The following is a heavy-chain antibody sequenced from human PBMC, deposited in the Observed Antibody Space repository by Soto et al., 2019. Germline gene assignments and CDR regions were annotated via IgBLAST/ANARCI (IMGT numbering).Heavy chain of an antibody. D-gene: IGHD1-7*01. Sequence: PSQTLSLTCAISGDSVSDNSAAWNWIRQSPSGGLEWLARTYYRSKWYTDYAVSVKSRITINPDTSKNQLSLQLNSVTPEDTAVYYCARATGTSWFDPWGQETQVTVSS. V-gene: IGHV6-1*01. CDR2: TYYRSKWYT. CDR1: GDSVSDNSAA. J-gene: IGHJ5*02. CDR3: ARATGTSWFDP.